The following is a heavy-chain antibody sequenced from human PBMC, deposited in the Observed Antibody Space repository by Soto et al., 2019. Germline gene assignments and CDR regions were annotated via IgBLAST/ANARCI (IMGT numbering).Heavy chain of an antibody. D-gene: IGHD2-2*01. J-gene: IGHJ5*02. CDR1: GYAFTSYW. CDR3: ARGYWTITICDPWFDP. V-gene: IGHV5-51*01. Sequence: GESLKIPCTGSGYAFTSYWIAWLRQMPGKGLEWMGIIYPGDSDTRYSPSFQGQVTISADKSITTAYLQWSSLKASDTAMYYCARGYWTITICDPWFDPWGQGTLVTVSS. CDR2: IYPGDSDT.